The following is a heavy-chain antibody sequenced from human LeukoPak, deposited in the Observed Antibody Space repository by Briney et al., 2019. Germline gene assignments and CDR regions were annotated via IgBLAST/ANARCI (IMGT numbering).Heavy chain of an antibody. CDR3: ARDVVRVAKNYYYYGMDV. J-gene: IGHJ6*02. Sequence: ASVKVSCKASGYTFTSYYMHWVRQAPGQGLEWMGIINPSGGSTSYAQKFQGRVTMTRDTSTSTVYMELSSLRSEDTAVYYCARDVVRVAKNYYYYGMDVWGQGPRSPSP. D-gene: IGHD2-15*01. V-gene: IGHV1-46*01. CDR1: GYTFTSYY. CDR2: INPSGGST.